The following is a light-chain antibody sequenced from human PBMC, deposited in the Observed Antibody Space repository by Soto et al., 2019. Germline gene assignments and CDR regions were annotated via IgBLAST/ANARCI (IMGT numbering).Light chain of an antibody. J-gene: IGKJ1*01. CDR2: DAS. CDR3: QQYGSSPWT. CDR1: QSVSSF. Sequence: EIVLTQSPATLSLSPGERATLSCRASQSVSSFLAWYQQKPGQAPRLLIYDASIRATGIPDRFTGSGSGTDFTLTISRLEPEDFAVYYCQQYGSSPWTFGQGTKVDIK. V-gene: IGKV3-20*01.